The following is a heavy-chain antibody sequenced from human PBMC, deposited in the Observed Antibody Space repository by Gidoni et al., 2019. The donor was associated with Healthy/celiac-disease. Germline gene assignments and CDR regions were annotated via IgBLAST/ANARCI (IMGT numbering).Heavy chain of an antibody. CDR2: ISGSGGST. D-gene: IGHD3-22*01. CDR1: GFTFSSYA. Sequence: EVQLLESGGGLVQPGGSLRPSCAASGFTFSSYAMSWVRQAPGKGLEWVSAISGSGGSTYYADSVKGRFTISRDNSKNTLYLQMNSLRAEDTAVYYCAKEDYDSSGYYPNYFDYWGQGTLVTVSS. CDR3: AKEDYDSSGYYPNYFDY. J-gene: IGHJ4*02. V-gene: IGHV3-23*01.